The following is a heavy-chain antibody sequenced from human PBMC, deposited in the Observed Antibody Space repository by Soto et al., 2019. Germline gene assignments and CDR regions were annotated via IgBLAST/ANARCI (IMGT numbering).Heavy chain of an antibody. D-gene: IGHD2-15*01. CDR3: ASSYCSGDSCYSGGSYYFDY. J-gene: IGHJ4*02. V-gene: IGHV4-31*03. CDR2: IYYSGST. CDR1: GGSISSGGYY. Sequence: SETLSLTCTVSGGSISSGGYYWSWIRQHPGKGLEWIGYIYYSGSTYYNPSLKSRVTISVDTSKNQFSLQLSSVTAADTAVYYCASSYCSGDSCYSGGSYYFDYWGQGTLVTVSS.